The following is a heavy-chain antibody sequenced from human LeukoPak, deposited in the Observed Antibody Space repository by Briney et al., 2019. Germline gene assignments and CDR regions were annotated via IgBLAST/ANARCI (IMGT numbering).Heavy chain of an antibody. CDR3: ARFGGPHAFDI. V-gene: IGHV4-61*02. J-gene: IGHJ3*02. Sequence: SETLSLTCTVSGDSISSGDYYWSWIRQPAGKGLEWIGRISSSGSTNYNPSLKSRVTISVDTSKNQFSLKLSSVTAADTAVYYCARFGGPHAFDIWGQGTMVTVSS. D-gene: IGHD3-3*01. CDR1: GDSISSGDYY. CDR2: ISSSGST.